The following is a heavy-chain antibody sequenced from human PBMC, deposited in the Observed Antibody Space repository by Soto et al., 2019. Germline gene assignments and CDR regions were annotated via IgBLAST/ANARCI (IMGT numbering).Heavy chain of an antibody. CDR1: GYSFTSYW. CDR3: ARQGYDILTGLFYYGMDV. V-gene: IGHV5-51*01. J-gene: IGHJ6*02. Sequence: PGESLKISCKGSGYSFTSYWIGWVRQMPGKGLEWMGIIYPGDSDTRYSPSFQGQVTISADKSISTAYLQWSSLKASDTAMYYCARQGYDILTGLFYYGMDVWGQGTTVTV. CDR2: IYPGDSDT. D-gene: IGHD3-9*01.